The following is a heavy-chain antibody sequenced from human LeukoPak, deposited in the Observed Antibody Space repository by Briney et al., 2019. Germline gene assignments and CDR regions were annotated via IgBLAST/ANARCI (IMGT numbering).Heavy chain of an antibody. V-gene: IGHV3-9*01. Sequence: GGSLRLSCAASGFTFDDYAMHWVRQAPGKGLEWVSGISWNSGSIGYADSVKGRFTISRDNAKNSLYLQMNSLRAEDTALYYCAKDIGYCIGGSCYCYYYGMDVWGQGTTVTVSS. CDR1: GFTFDDYA. D-gene: IGHD2-15*01. J-gene: IGHJ6*02. CDR2: ISWNSGSI. CDR3: AKDIGYCIGGSCYCYYYGMDV.